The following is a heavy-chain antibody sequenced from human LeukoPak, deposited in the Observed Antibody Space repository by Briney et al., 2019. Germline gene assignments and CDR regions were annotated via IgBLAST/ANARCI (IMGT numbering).Heavy chain of an antibody. CDR1: GFTVSGTY. V-gene: IGHV3-53*01. CDR3: ARDIPGVNVY. D-gene: IGHD3-10*01. Sequence: PGGSLRLSCAASGFTVSGTYMSWVRQAPGKGLEWVSISYSDGRTYYADSVKGRFTISRDNSKNTLYLQMNSLRAEDTAVYYCARDIPGVNVYWGKGTLVTVSS. CDR2: SYSDGRT. J-gene: IGHJ4*02.